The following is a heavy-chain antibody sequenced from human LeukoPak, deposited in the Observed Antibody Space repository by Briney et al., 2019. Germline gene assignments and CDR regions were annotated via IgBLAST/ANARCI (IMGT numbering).Heavy chain of an antibody. Sequence: SGTLSLTCTVSGGSISSNTYYWGWIRQPPGKGLEWIGNFYYSGNTYYNPSLKSRVTISVDTSKNQFSLKLSSLTAADTAVYYCARLAGDYAGVSFDYWGQGTLVTVSS. CDR1: GGSISSNTYY. CDR2: FYYSGNT. V-gene: IGHV4-39*01. CDR3: ARLAGDYAGVSFDY. D-gene: IGHD4-17*01. J-gene: IGHJ4*02.